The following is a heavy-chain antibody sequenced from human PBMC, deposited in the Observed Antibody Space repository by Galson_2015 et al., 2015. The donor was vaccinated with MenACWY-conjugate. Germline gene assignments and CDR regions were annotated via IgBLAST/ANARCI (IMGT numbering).Heavy chain of an antibody. CDR2: IKADGSFS. CDR3: ARDNNWSFDP. Sequence: SLRLSCAASGFTFNNYWMHWVRHPPGKGLEWILYIKADGSFSNYADSVKGRFTISTDNAKNMVYLQMDGLGDEDTAVYFCARDNNWSFDPWGQGTLVTVSS. CDR1: GFTFNNYW. V-gene: IGHV3-74*01. D-gene: IGHD1-1*01. J-gene: IGHJ5*02.